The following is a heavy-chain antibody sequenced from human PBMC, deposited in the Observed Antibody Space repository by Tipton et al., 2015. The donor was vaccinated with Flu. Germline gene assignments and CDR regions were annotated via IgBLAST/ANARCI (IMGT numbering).Heavy chain of an antibody. CDR2: IWYDGSNK. D-gene: IGHD2-2*02. Sequence: SGFTFSSYGMHWVRQAPGKGLEWVAVIWYDGSNKYYADSVKGRFTISRDNSKNTLYLQMNSLRAEDMAVYYCARGDVGYCSSTSCYTGHDYWGQGTLVTVSS. CDR1: GFTFSSYG. J-gene: IGHJ4*02. V-gene: IGHV3-33*01. CDR3: ARGDVGYCSSTSCYTGHDY.